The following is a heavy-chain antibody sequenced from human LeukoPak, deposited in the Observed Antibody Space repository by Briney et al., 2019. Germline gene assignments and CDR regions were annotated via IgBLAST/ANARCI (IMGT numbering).Heavy chain of an antibody. CDR2: ISYDGRNI. Sequence: AGKSLRLSCAASGFTFNNYGMHWVRQAPGKGLEWVAVISYDGRNIHYPDSVKGRFTISRDISTDTLWLQMGSLRTEDTAVYYCAKGPLRGTAAAIDYWGQGTLVTVSS. J-gene: IGHJ4*02. V-gene: IGHV3-30*18. CDR3: AKGPLRGTAAAIDY. CDR1: GFTFNNYG. D-gene: IGHD2-2*01.